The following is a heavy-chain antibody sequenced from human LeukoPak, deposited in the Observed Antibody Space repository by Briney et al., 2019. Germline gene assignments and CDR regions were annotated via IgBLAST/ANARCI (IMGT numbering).Heavy chain of an antibody. V-gene: IGHV3-23*01. Sequence: PGGSLRLSCAASGFPFSTYAMSWGRQAPGKGLEWVSAISGSDGSTYYADPVKGRFTISKDKSKNTLYLQMNSLRAEDTAIYYCAVYGSGSFHDYWGQGTLVTVSS. D-gene: IGHD3-10*01. CDR3: AVYGSGSFHDY. CDR2: ISGSDGST. CDR1: GFPFSTYA. J-gene: IGHJ4*02.